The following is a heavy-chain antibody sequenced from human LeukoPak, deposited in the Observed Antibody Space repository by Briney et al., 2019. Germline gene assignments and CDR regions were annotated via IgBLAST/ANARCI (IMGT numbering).Heavy chain of an antibody. J-gene: IGHJ6*02. V-gene: IGHV1-69*13. Sequence: SVNVSCKASGGTFSSYAISWVRQAPGQGLEWMGGIIPIFGTANYAQKFQGRVTIAADESTSTAYMELSSPRSEDTAVYYCASRVDYGSGSSTGVYYYGMDVWGQGTTVTVS. CDR1: GGTFSSYA. CDR3: ASRVDYGSGSSTGVYYYGMDV. D-gene: IGHD3-10*01. CDR2: IIPIFGTA.